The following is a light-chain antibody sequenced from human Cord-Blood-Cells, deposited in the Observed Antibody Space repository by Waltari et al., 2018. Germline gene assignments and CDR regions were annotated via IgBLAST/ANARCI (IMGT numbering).Light chain of an antibody. CDR2: EDS. Sequence: SYELTPPPSVSVSPGQTARITCSGDALPKKYAYWYQQKSGQAPVLVIYEDSKRPSGIPERFSGSSSGTMATLTISGAQVEDEAGYYCYSTDSSGNHRVFGGGTKLTVL. V-gene: IGLV3-10*01. CDR1: ALPKKY. J-gene: IGLJ3*02. CDR3: YSTDSSGNHRV.